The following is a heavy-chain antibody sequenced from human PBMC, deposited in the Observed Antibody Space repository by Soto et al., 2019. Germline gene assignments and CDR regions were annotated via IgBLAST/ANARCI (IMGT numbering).Heavy chain of an antibody. CDR3: AKVELLENWYFDL. J-gene: IGHJ2*01. V-gene: IGHV3-23*01. D-gene: IGHD1-26*01. CDR1: GFTFSSYA. Sequence: EVRLLESGGGLVQPGGSLRLSCGASGFTFSSYAMSWVRQAPGKGLEWVSAISGSGGSTYYADSVKGRFTISRDNSKNTLYLQMNSLRAEDTAVYYCAKVELLENWYFDLWGRGTLVTVSS. CDR2: ISGSGGST.